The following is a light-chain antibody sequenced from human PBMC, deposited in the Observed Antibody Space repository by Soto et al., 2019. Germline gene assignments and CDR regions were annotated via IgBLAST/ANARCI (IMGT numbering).Light chain of an antibody. CDR1: QSISIY. Sequence: DIQMTQSPSSLSASVGDRFTITCRASQSISIYLNWYQQKPGKAPKVLIYAASSLQSGVPSRFSGIGSGTDFTLSISSLQPEDFATYYCQQSYSGPLTFGGGTKVDI. CDR3: QQSYSGPLT. CDR2: AAS. J-gene: IGKJ4*01. V-gene: IGKV1-39*01.